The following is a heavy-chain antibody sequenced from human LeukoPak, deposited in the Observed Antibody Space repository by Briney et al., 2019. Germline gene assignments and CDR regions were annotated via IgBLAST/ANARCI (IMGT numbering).Heavy chain of an antibody. CDR1: GGSISSSSYY. D-gene: IGHD3-9*01. CDR3: ARENYDVLTGYYKGFDS. Sequence: PSETLSLTCTVSGGSISSSSYYWNWIRQPAGKGLEWIGRIYTSGTTHYNPSLKSRVSISVDTSKNHFSLSLSSVTAADTAVYYCARENYDVLTGYYKGFDSWGPGTLVTVSS. J-gene: IGHJ4*02. V-gene: IGHV4-61*02. CDR2: IYTSGTT.